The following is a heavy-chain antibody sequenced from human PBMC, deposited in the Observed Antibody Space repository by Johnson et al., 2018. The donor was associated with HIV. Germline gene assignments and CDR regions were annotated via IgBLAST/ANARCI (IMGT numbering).Heavy chain of an antibody. CDR1: GFTFSSYA. D-gene: IGHD4-17*01. J-gene: IGHJ3*02. CDR2: ISYDGSNK. CDR3: ARLGGPTVTANDAFDI. V-gene: IGHV3-30-3*01. Sequence: QVQLVESGGGVVQPGRSLRLSCAASGFTFSSYAMHWVRQAPGKGLEWVAVISYDGSNKYYADSVKGRFTISRDNSKNTLYLQMNSLRAEDTAVYYCARLGGPTVTANDAFDIWGQGTMVTVSS.